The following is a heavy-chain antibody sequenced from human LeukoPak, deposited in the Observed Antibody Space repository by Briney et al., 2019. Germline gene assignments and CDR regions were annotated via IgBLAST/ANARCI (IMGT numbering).Heavy chain of an antibody. Sequence: GGSLRLSCAASGFTFSSYAMHWVRQAPGKGLEWVSFISYDGSKTYYADSVKGRFTISRDNSKNTLDLQMNSLRPGDTAVYYCAKLGYDSSGSPRLVDHWGQGTLVTVSS. J-gene: IGHJ4*02. CDR1: GFTFSSYA. CDR3: AKLGYDSSGSPRLVDH. CDR2: ISYDGSKT. V-gene: IGHV3-30*18. D-gene: IGHD3-22*01.